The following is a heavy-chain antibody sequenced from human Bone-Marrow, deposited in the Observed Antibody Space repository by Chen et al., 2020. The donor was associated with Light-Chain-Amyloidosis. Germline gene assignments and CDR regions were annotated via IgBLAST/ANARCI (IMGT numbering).Heavy chain of an antibody. D-gene: IGHD3-9*01. J-gene: IGHJ3*02. CDR1: GFAFSSYA. CDR2: IRGGGGSR. V-gene: IGHV3-23*04. Sequence: EVQLVESGGGLLQRGGSLRLSCAASGFAFSSYAMSWVRQAPGKGLEWVSTIRGGGGSRYSGESVKGGLTISRENSKSALFRQMNSLRAEDTAVYYCAKDISYDDILPGYPADAFDIWGQGTMVTVSS. CDR3: AKDISYDDILPGYPADAFDI.